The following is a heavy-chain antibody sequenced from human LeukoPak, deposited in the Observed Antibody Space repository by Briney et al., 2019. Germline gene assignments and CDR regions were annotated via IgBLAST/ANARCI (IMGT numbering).Heavy chain of an antibody. Sequence: ASVKVSCKTSGYNFINYDISWVRQAPGQGLEWMGWMRPSSGKTGYAQKLQGRVTTTRNISISTAYMELSSLRFEDTAVYYCARERGGQAGSYFPSWGQGTLVTVSS. D-gene: IGHD1-26*01. CDR1: GYNFINYD. CDR3: ARERGGQAGSYFPS. V-gene: IGHV1-8*01. J-gene: IGHJ4*02. CDR2: MRPSSGKT.